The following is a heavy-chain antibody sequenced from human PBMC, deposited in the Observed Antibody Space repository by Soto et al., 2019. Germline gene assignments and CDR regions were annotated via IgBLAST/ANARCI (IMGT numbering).Heavy chain of an antibody. Sequence: EVQLVESGGQVVQPGGSLRLSCSASGFTFSIYAMHWVRQAPGKGLEYVSSISINGDNTHYADSVKGRFTISRDNSKNTQYLQMTNLRTEDTAVYYCVKGEYYYDGGAYYPFDHCGQGTLVIVSS. CDR2: ISINGDNT. CDR3: VKGEYYYDGGAYYPFDH. D-gene: IGHD3-22*01. V-gene: IGHV3-64D*06. CDR1: GFTFSIYA. J-gene: IGHJ4*02.